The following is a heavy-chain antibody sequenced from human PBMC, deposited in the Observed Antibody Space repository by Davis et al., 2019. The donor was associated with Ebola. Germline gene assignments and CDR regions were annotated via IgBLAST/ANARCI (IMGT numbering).Heavy chain of an antibody. Sequence: GESLKISCAASGFTVSSNYMSWVRQAPGKGLEWVSVIYSGGSTYYADSVKGRFTISRHNSKNTLYLQMNSLRAEDTAVYYCARISKGSLFFDYWGQGTLVTVSS. CDR1: GFTVSSNY. CDR3: ARISKGSLFFDY. J-gene: IGHJ4*02. V-gene: IGHV3-53*04. CDR2: IYSGGST.